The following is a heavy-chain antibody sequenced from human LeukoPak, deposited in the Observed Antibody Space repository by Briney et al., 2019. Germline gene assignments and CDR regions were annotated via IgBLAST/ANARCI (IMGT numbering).Heavy chain of an antibody. D-gene: IGHD3-3*01. CDR3: ARQVTITIFGVVTNWFDP. CDR1: GYTFTSYG. CDR2: ISAYNGNT. Sequence: ASVKVSSKASGYTFTSYGISWVRQAPGQGLEWMGWISAYNGNTNYAQKLQGRVTMTTDTSTSTAYMELRSLRSDDTAVYYCARQVTITIFGVVTNWFDPWGQGTLVTVSS. V-gene: IGHV1-18*01. J-gene: IGHJ5*02.